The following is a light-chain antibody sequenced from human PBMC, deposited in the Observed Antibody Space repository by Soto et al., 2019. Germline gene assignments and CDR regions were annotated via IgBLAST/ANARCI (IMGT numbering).Light chain of an antibody. CDR2: AAS. Sequence: DIQMTPSPSSLSACVGDRVTITCLASQRISYYLNWFQQKPGRAPKLLIYAASSLEAGVPSRYSGIGSGTDFTLTISSLQPEDFATYYCQQSYSTPFTVGQGTRLEI. J-gene: IGKJ5*01. CDR3: QQSYSTPFT. V-gene: IGKV1-39*01. CDR1: QRISYY.